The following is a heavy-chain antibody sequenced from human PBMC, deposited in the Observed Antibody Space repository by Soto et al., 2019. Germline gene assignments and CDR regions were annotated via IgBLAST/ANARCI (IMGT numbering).Heavy chain of an antibody. D-gene: IGHD5-12*01. CDR3: AKDLYSGYDYSVADAFDI. J-gene: IGHJ3*02. CDR2: ISYDGSNK. Sequence: PGGSLRLSCAASGFTFSSYAMHWVRQAPGKGLEWVAVISYDGSNKYYADSVKGRFTISRDNSKNTLYLQMNSLRAEDTAVYYCAKDLYSGYDYSVADAFDIWGQGTMVTVSS. CDR1: GFTFSSYA. V-gene: IGHV3-30-3*01.